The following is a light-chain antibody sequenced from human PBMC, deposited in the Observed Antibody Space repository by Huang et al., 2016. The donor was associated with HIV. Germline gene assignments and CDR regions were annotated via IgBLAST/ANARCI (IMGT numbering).Light chain of an antibody. CDR2: WAS. J-gene: IGKJ3*01. CDR1: QSVLSGNNKNY. CDR3: QQYFNPPVT. Sequence: DIVMTQSPDSLAVSLGERATIHCKSSQSVLSGNNKNYLAWFQQKSGQPPKLLIYWASTRESGVPDRVSGSGSRTDFTLTINNLQPEDVAVYYCQQYFNPPVTFGPGTKVHVK. V-gene: IGKV4-1*01.